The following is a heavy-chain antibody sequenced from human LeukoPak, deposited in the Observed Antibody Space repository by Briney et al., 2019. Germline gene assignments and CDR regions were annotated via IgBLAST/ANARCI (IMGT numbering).Heavy chain of an antibody. D-gene: IGHD2-15*01. CDR3: ARDGYCSGGSCSLDY. Sequence: ASVKVSCKASGGTFTSYAMNWVRQAPGQGLEWMGWINTNTGNPTYAQGFTGRFVFSLDTSVSTAYLQISSLKAEDTAVYYCARDGYCSGGSCSLDYWGQGTLVTVSS. CDR2: INTNTGNP. V-gene: IGHV7-4-1*02. J-gene: IGHJ4*02. CDR1: GGTFTSYA.